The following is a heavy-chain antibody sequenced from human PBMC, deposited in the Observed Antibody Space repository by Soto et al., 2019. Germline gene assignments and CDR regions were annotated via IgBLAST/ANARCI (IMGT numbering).Heavy chain of an antibody. J-gene: IGHJ5*02. Sequence: VASVKVSCKASGYIFTSCALHWVRQAPGHRLEWMGWISADNDNTRYSQKFQGRVTITRDTSASTAYMELSSLRSEDTAVYYCARDQSGIGYYVDWFDPWGQGTLVTVSS. CDR3: ARDQSGIGYYVDWFDP. D-gene: IGHD3-10*02. CDR2: ISADNDNT. CDR1: GYIFTSCA. V-gene: IGHV1-3*01.